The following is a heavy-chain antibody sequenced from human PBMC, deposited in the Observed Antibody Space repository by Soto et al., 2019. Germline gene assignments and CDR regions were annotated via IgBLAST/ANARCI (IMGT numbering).Heavy chain of an antibody. Sequence: PGXSLKISCQCSGYTFSNFWIGWVRQLPGKGLEWMGIIYPGDHETRYSPSFHGKVTISADKSINTAYLQWNSLEASDTAFYFCARSPRSSPYFDYWGQGALVTVSS. J-gene: IGHJ4*02. CDR3: ARSPRSSPYFDY. CDR1: GYTFSNFW. CDR2: IYPGDHET. D-gene: IGHD6-13*01. V-gene: IGHV5-51*01.